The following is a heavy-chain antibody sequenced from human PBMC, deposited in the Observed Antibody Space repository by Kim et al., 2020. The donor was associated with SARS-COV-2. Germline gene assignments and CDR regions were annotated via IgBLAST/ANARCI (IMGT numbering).Heavy chain of an antibody. D-gene: IGHD3-3*02. J-gene: IGHJ3*02. CDR3: AKDQFSGSYAFDI. Sequence: ANSVKGRFTISRDSSKNALYLQMNSLRAEDTAVYYCAKDQFSGSYAFDIWGQGTMVTVSS. V-gene: IGHV3-30*02.